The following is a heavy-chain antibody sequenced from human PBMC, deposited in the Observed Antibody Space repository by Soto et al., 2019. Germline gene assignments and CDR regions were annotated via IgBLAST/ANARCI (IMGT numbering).Heavy chain of an antibody. CDR2: ISPGGGTT. Sequence: VQLVQSGAEVKKPGASVKISCKASGYTFTTNFIHWIRQAPGQGLEWVGIISPGGGTTVYAQKVQGRVTMTRDTSTSTVYVELRSLRSEDTAVFYCARAHYDSDAFDFWGQGTMVIVSS. CDR1: GYTFTTNF. V-gene: IGHV1-46*03. J-gene: IGHJ3*01. D-gene: IGHD3-22*01. CDR3: ARAHYDSDAFDF.